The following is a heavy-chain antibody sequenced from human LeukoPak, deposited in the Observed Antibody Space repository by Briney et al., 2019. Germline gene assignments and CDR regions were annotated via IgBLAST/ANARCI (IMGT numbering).Heavy chain of an antibody. D-gene: IGHD1-20*01. CDR1: GFTVSSNY. V-gene: IGHV3-53*01. CDR3: AKGGPITGTMFRFDY. J-gene: IGHJ4*02. Sequence: GGSLRLSCAASGFTVSSNYMSWVRQAPGKGLEWVSVIYSGGSTYYADSVKGRFTISRDNSKNTLYLQMNSLRAEDTAVYYCAKGGPITGTMFRFDYWGQGTLVTVSS. CDR2: IYSGGST.